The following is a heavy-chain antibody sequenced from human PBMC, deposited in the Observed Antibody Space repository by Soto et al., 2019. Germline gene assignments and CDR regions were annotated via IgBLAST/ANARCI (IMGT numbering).Heavy chain of an antibody. D-gene: IGHD3-10*01. CDR2: ISGGSSVT. Sequence: SLSLSCTASGFTFSDYAMAWVRQAPGKGLEWVSTISGGSSVTYYGDSVKGRFTISRDNAKKTLFLQLNRLSAEDTATYYCAKVLSKNYYYPFDFWGQGTQVTV. CDR3: AKVLSKNYYYPFDF. CDR1: GFTFSDYA. V-gene: IGHV3-23*01. J-gene: IGHJ4*02.